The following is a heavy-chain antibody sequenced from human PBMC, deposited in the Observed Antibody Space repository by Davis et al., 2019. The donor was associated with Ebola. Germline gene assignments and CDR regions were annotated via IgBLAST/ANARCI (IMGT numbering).Heavy chain of an antibody. J-gene: IGHJ4*02. D-gene: IGHD6-19*01. V-gene: IGHV4-59*01. CDR2: VDFSGFT. Sequence: SETLSLTCTLSGGSISGYYLTWIRQPPGKGLEWIGYVDFSGFTNYNPSLRSRVTISVDTSNNQFSLKLNSVTAADTAVYYCASTIAVAWESYLDNWGQGTLVTVSS. CDR3: ASTIAVAWESYLDN. CDR1: GGSISGYY.